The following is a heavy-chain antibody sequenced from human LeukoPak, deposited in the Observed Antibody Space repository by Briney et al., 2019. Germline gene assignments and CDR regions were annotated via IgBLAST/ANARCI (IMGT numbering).Heavy chain of an antibody. CDR1: GFTFDDYT. CDR2: ISWNSFSI. Sequence: LRLSCAASGFTFDDYTMHWVRQAPGKGLEWVSGISWNSFSIGYADSVKGRFTISRDNAKNSLYLQMNSLRAEDTALYYCAKSSGNYLNYYYYMDVWGKGTTVTISS. V-gene: IGHV3-9*01. J-gene: IGHJ6*03. CDR3: AKSSGNYLNYYYYMDV. D-gene: IGHD3-10*01.